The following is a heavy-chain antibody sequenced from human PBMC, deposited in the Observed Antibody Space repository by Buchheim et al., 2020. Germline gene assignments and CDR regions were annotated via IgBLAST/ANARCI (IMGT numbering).Heavy chain of an antibody. V-gene: IGHV3-23*01. D-gene: IGHD1-26*01. CDR3: AKRSGSYASFDY. Sequence: EVQLLESGGGLVQPGGSLRLSCAASGFTFSNFAMSWVRQAPGTGLVWVSGISGGGDTTYYADSVKGRFTISRDNSKNTLYLQMNSLRAEDTAIYYCAKRSGSYASFDYWSQGTL. J-gene: IGHJ4*02. CDR2: ISGGGDTT. CDR1: GFTFSNFA.